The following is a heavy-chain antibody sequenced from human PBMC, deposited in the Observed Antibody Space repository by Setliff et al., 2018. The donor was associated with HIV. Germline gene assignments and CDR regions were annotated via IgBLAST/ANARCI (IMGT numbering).Heavy chain of an antibody. CDR1: GFSFSDHA. CDR2: VLRGGSPT. J-gene: IGHJ4*02. V-gene: IGHV3-23*03. CDR3: ARVSGPFDY. Sequence: PGGSLRLSCAASGFSFSDHAMSWVRRAPGMGLEWLSVVLRGGSPTYSADSVKGRFTISGDDSKESVYLQMNSLRVEESAVYYCARVSGPFDYWGPGTLVTVSS. D-gene: IGHD6-25*01.